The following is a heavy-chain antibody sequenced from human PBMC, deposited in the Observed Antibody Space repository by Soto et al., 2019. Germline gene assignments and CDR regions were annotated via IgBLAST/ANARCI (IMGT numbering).Heavy chain of an antibody. CDR3: ARGDSSSGLDP. CDR1: GYTFTNYG. D-gene: IGHD6-6*01. CDR2: ISAYNGNT. Sequence: QVPVVQSGTEVKKPGASVKASCKASGYTFTNYGISWVRQAPGQGLEWMGWISAYNGNTNYAQIFQGRVTLTTDTSTTTAYMELRSLRSDDTAVYYCARGDSSSGLDPWGQGTLVTVSS. J-gene: IGHJ5*02. V-gene: IGHV1-18*01.